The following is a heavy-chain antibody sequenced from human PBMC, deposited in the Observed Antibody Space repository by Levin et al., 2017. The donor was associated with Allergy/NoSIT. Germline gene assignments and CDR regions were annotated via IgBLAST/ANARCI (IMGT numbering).Heavy chain of an antibody. CDR2: ISPTSSHI. Sequence: PGESLKISCAASGFIFTSYSMNWVRQAPGKGLEWVSSISPTSSHIYYADSVRGRFTISRDNAKNSLYLQMNSLRTEDTAVYYCARDRGFGDYDFYYWGQGTLVTVSS. CDR3: ARDRGFGDYDFYY. D-gene: IGHD4-17*01. CDR1: GFIFTSYS. J-gene: IGHJ4*02. V-gene: IGHV3-21*01.